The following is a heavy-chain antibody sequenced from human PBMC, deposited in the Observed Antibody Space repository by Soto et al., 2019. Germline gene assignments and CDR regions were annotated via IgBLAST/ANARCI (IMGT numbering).Heavy chain of an antibody. CDR1: GGSINTVNYF. Sequence: SETLSLTCTVSGGSINTVNYFWSWIRQSPDKGLEWIGHIYNGGTTYNNPSLTSRVTISVDTSNNQFSLKLSSVSAADTAVYYCTTGLSSGHYSFDFWGQGTLVTVSS. CDR2: IYNGGTT. CDR3: TTGLSSGHYSFDF. J-gene: IGHJ4*02. D-gene: IGHD3-22*01. V-gene: IGHV4-30-4*01.